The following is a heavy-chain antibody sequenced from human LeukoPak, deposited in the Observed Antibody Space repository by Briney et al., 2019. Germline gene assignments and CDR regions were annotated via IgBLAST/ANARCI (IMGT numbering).Heavy chain of an antibody. Sequence: GGSLRLSCAASGFTFSGYSMNWVRQAPGKGLEWVSSISSSSSYIYYADSVKGRFTISRDNAKNSLYLQMNSLRAEDTAVYYCARDQMYYDSSGYYEGYYWFDPWGQGTLVTVSS. CDR3: ARDQMYYDSSGYYEGYYWFDP. J-gene: IGHJ5*02. CDR2: ISSSSSYI. V-gene: IGHV3-21*01. D-gene: IGHD3-22*01. CDR1: GFTFSGYS.